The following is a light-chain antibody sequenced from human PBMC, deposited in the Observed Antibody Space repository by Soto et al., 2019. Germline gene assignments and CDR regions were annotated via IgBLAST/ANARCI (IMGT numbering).Light chain of an antibody. CDR1: QSLSCN. V-gene: IGKV3-15*01. Sequence: ERVMTQSTATLSVSPGERATLSCRASQSLSCNLAWYQQKSGQAPRLLIYGASTRATGIPARFSGSGSGTEFTLTISSLQSEDFAVYYCQQYNGWPPLFGPGTKVDIK. CDR3: QQYNGWPPL. CDR2: GAS. J-gene: IGKJ3*01.